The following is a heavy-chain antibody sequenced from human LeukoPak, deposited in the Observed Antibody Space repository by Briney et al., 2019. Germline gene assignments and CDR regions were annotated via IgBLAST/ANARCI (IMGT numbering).Heavy chain of an antibody. CDR2: INHRGST. V-gene: IGHV4-34*01. D-gene: IGHD6-6*01. CDR1: GGSFSGYY. CDR3: ARGRGYSSSSANDY. Sequence: SETLSLTCAVYGGSFSGYYWSWIRQPPGKGLEWIGEINHRGSTNYNPSLKSRVTISVDTSKNQFSLKLSSVTAADTAVYYCARGRGYSSSSANDYWGQGTLVTVSS. J-gene: IGHJ4*02.